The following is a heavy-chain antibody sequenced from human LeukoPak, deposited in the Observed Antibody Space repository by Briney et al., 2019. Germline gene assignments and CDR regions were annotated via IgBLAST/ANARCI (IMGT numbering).Heavy chain of an antibody. Sequence: GGSLRLSCAASGFTFSSYAMSWVRQAPGKGLEWVSGISGSGGSTYYADSVKGRFTISRDNSKNTLYLQMNSLRAEDTAVYYCAKDVAVMTTVPMHWGQGTLVTVSS. CDR1: GFTFSSYA. CDR2: ISGSGGST. V-gene: IGHV3-23*01. J-gene: IGHJ4*02. CDR3: AKDVAVMTTVPMH. D-gene: IGHD4-17*01.